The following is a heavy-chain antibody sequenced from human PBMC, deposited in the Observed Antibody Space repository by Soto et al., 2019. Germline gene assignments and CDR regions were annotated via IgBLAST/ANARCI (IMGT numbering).Heavy chain of an antibody. D-gene: IGHD1-1*01. J-gene: IGHJ6*02. Sequence: LRLSCAASGFRFSRYDMSWVRQAPGKGLECVATISDNGGSTYDADSVKGRFFISRDSSKNTLYLQMNSLRADDTAVYYCAKWGNDLGLHYYAMNVCGQGLTVTVS. V-gene: IGHV3-23*01. CDR1: GFRFSRYD. CDR3: AKWGNDLGLHYYAMNV. CDR2: ISDNGGST.